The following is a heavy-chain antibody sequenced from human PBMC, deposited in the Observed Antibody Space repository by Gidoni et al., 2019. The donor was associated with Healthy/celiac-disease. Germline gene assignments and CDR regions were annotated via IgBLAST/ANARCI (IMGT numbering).Heavy chain of an antibody. CDR2: ISGSGGST. V-gene: IGHV3-23*01. J-gene: IGHJ4*02. D-gene: IGHD6-19*01. Sequence: EVQLLESGGGLVQPGGSLRLSCAASGFTFSSYAMSWVRQAPGKGLEWVSAISGSGGSTYYADSVKGRFTISRDNSKNTLYLQMNSLRAEDTAVYYCAKDKVGGWYLKSSPFDYWGQGTLVTVSS. CDR3: AKDKVGGWYLKSSPFDY. CDR1: GFTFSSYA.